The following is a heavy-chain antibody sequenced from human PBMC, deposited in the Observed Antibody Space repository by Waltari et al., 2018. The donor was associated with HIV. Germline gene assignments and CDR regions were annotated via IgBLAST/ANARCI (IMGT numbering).Heavy chain of an antibody. CDR1: GFTFSSYE. Sequence: EVQLVESGGGLVQPGGSLRLSCAASGFTFSSYEMNWVRQAPGKGLEWVSYISRSGSTIHCADSVKGRFTISRDNAKNSLYLRMNSLRAEDTAVYYCARAHITMIRGGNAFDIWGQGTMVTVSS. D-gene: IGHD3-10*01. V-gene: IGHV3-48*03. CDR3: ARAHITMIRGGNAFDI. CDR2: ISRSGSTI. J-gene: IGHJ3*02.